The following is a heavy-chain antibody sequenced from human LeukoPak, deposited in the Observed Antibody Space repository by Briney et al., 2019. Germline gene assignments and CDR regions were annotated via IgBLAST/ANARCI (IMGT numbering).Heavy chain of an antibody. J-gene: IGHJ5*02. CDR2: IYYSATT. CDR3: ARSARFRNNWLDP. Sequence: SETVSLTCTVLGGFISSYYWNWIRQSAGKGLEWIGYIYYSATTNYNPSLKSRVSISVDTSKHQFSLKLSSVTAADTAVYYCARSARFRNNWLDPWGQGSLVTVSS. CDR1: GGFISSYY. V-gene: IGHV4-59*13.